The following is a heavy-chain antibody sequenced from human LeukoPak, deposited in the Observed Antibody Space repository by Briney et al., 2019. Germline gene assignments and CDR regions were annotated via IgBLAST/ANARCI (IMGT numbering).Heavy chain of an antibody. CDR2: IYYSGST. J-gene: IGHJ5*02. CDR1: GGSISSSSYS. CDR3: ARLRAYDFWSAP. Sequence: SETLSLTCTVSGGSISSSSYSWGWIRQPPGKGLEWIGSIYYSGSTYYNPSLKSRVTISVDTSKNPFSLKLSSVTAADTAVYYCARLRAYDFWSAPWGQGTLVTVSS. D-gene: IGHD3-3*01. V-gene: IGHV4-39*01.